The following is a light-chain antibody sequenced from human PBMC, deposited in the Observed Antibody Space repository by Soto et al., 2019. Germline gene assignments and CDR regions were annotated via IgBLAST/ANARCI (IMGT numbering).Light chain of an antibody. V-gene: IGKV1-5*03. J-gene: IGKJ1*01. CDR3: QYYNDYCWT. Sequence: DIQLTQSPSTLSASVGDRVTITCRASQSISSWLAWYQQKPGKAPNLLIYKTSNLESGVPSRFSGXGSGTEFTLTXSSLQPDDXATYYCQYYNDYCWTFGXGTKX. CDR2: KTS. CDR1: QSISSW.